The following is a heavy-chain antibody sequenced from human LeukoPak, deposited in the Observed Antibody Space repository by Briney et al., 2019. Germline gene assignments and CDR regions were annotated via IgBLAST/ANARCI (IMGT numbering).Heavy chain of an antibody. D-gene: IGHD3-16*02. Sequence: PGGSLRLSCAASGFNFSSYSMNWVRQAPGKGLAWVSYISSSGSTIYYADSVKGRFTISRDNAKNSLYLQMNSLRAEDTAVYYCARVLVRGLRLGELSLAFDYWGQGTLVAVSS. V-gene: IGHV3-48*04. J-gene: IGHJ4*02. CDR1: GFNFSSYS. CDR2: ISSSGSTI. CDR3: ARVLVRGLRLGELSLAFDY.